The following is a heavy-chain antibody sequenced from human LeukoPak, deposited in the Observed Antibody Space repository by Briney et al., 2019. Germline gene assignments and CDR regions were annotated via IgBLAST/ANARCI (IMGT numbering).Heavy chain of an antibody. CDR2: ISWNSGSI. CDR3: AKGVIAAAVPNWFDP. CDR1: GFTFDDYA. Sequence: GRSLRLSCAASGFTFDDYAMHWVRQAPGKGLEWVSGISWNSGSIGYADSVKGRFTISRDNAKNSLYLQMNGLRAEDTALYYCAKGVIAAAVPNWFDPWGQGTLVTVSS. J-gene: IGHJ5*02. D-gene: IGHD6-13*01. V-gene: IGHV3-9*01.